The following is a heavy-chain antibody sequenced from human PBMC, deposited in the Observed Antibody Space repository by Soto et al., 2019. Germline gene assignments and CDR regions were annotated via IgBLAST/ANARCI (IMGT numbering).Heavy chain of an antibody. CDR1: GDSVSSNTAA. D-gene: IGHD4-17*01. J-gene: IGHJ4*02. V-gene: IGHV6-1*01. Sequence: SQTLSLTCAISGDSVSSNTAAWNWIRQSPSRGLEWLGRTYYRSKWYNDYAVSMKSRITINPDTSKNQFSLQLNSVTPEDTAVYYCARGRFYGDYGNYFDYWGQGTLVTVSS. CDR2: TYYRSKWYN. CDR3: ARGRFYGDYGNYFDY.